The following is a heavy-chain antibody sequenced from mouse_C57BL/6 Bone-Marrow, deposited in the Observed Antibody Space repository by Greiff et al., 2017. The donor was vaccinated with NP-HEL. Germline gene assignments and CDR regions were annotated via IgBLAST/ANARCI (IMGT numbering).Heavy chain of an antibody. CDR1: GYTFTSYW. J-gene: IGHJ2*01. CDR3: ARGRVITTVNY. V-gene: IGHV1-64*01. Sequence: QVQLQQPGAELVKPGASVKLSCKASGYTFTSYWMHWVKQRPGQGLEWIGMIHPNSGSTNYNEKFKSKATLTVDKSSSTAYLQLSSLTSEDSAVYYCARGRVITTVNYWGQGTTLTVSS. D-gene: IGHD1-1*01. CDR2: IHPNSGST.